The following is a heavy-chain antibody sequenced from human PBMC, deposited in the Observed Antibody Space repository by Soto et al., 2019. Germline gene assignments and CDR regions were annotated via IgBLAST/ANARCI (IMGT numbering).Heavy chain of an antibody. CDR1: GFTFSSYA. D-gene: IGHD3-3*01. J-gene: IGHJ3*02. CDR2: ISYDGSNK. CDR3: ARAYRTVLDAFDI. V-gene: IGHV3-30-3*01. Sequence: GGSLRLSCAASGFTFSSYAMHWVRQAPGKGLEWVAVISYDGSNKYYADSVKGRFTISRDNSKNTLYLQMNSLRAEDTAVYYCARAYRTVLDAFDIWGQGTMVTVSS.